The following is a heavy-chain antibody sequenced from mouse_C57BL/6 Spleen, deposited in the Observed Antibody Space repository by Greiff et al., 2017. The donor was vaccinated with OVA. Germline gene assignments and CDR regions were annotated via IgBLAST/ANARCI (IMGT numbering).Heavy chain of an antibody. CDR1: GYSFTDYN. CDR3: ARRYQSYAMDY. D-gene: IGHD2-14*01. Sequence: EVKLQQSGPELVQPGASVQISCKASGYSFTDYNMNWVKQSNGKSLEWIGVLNPNYGTTSYNQKFKGKATLTVDQSSSTAYMQLNSLTSEDSAFYYCARRYQSYAMDYWGQGTSVTVSS. CDR2: LNPNYGTT. J-gene: IGHJ4*01. V-gene: IGHV1-39*01.